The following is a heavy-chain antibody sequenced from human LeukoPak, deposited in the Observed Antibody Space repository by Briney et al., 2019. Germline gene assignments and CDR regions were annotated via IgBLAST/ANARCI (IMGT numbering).Heavy chain of an antibody. D-gene: IGHD6-6*01. CDR3: AKRGGGDSSSLLVSRTYFDY. V-gene: IGHV3-43*02. CDR2: ISGDGGNT. CDR1: GFTFYDYD. J-gene: IGHJ4*02. Sequence: GGSLTLSCAASGFTFYDYDMHWVRHAPGKGLEWVSLISGDGGNTYYAASVKCQFTISRDNSKNPLYLQMNSLRTEDTALYYCAKRGGGDSSSLLVSRTYFDYWGQGTLVTVSS.